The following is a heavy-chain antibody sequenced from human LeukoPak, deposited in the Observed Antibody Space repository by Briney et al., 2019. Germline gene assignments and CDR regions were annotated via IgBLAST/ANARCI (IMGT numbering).Heavy chain of an antibody. D-gene: IGHD3-22*01. CDR1: VYTLSSNY. J-gene: IGHJ4*02. V-gene: IGHV3-66*02. CDR3: ARSSGYYLGYFDY. CDR2: IYTGGSI. Sequence: GGSLRLSCGASVYTLSSNYMSWVRQAPGRGVERVSVIYTGGSIYYADSVKGRFTISRDNSKNTLYLQMNSLRAEDTAVYYCARSSGYYLGYFDYWGQGTLLTVSS.